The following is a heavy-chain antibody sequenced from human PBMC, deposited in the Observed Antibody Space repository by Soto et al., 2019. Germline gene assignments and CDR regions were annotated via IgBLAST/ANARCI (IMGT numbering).Heavy chain of an antibody. J-gene: IGHJ3*01. V-gene: IGHV2-5*01. CDR2: IYWSGDE. CDR3: ARGLATLPVFAFDV. CDR1: GFSFSTSGVG. Sequence: SGPTLVNPTQTLTLTCSFSGFSFSTSGVGVGWVRQPPGKALEWLALIYWSGDEHYRPSLKSRLTITEDTSKNQVVLIMTNMDPVDTATYYCARGLATLPVFAFDVWGQGTTVT. D-gene: IGHD6-6*01.